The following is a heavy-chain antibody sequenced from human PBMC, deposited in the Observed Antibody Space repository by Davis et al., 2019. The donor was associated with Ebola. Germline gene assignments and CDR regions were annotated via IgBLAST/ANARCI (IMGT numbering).Heavy chain of an antibody. Sequence: GGSLRLSCAASGFTFSTYAMSWVRQAPGKGLEWVATLSATGSHSYYADSVRGRFTISRDNSKSTLYLQMSSLRAEDTAVYYCARDPSYLGTNPWDWYFDLWGRGTLVTVSS. J-gene: IGHJ2*01. D-gene: IGHD5-18*01. V-gene: IGHV3-23*01. CDR1: GFTFSTYA. CDR3: ARDPSYLGTNPWDWYFDL. CDR2: LSATGSHS.